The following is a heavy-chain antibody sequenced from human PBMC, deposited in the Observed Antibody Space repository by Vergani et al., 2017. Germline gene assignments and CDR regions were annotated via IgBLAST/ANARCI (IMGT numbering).Heavy chain of an antibody. V-gene: IGHV3-7*03. J-gene: IGHJ4*02. D-gene: IGHD5-12*01. Sequence: EVQLVESGGGMVQPGGSLRLSCAASGFTFSNYYMTWVRQAPGKGLEWVASLKEDESEKFPLDSVKGRFTISRDNAKSTLYLQMNSLRVEDTAVYYCARLQGSEGSSGYRSFDLCGQGTLVTVSS. CDR1: GFTFSNYY. CDR2: LKEDESEK. CDR3: ARLQGSEGSSGYRSFDL.